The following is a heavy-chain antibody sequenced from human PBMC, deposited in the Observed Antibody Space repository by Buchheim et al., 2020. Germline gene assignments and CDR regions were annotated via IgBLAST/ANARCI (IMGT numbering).Heavy chain of an antibody. CDR2: IIPILGIA. Sequence: QVQLVQSGAEVKKPGSSVKVSCKASGGTFSSYAISWVRQAPGQGLEWMGRIIPILGIANYAQKFQGRVTITADKSTSTAYMELSSLRSEDTAGYYCARDRSCSSTSCYGAWSDPWGQGTL. V-gene: IGHV1-69*04. J-gene: IGHJ5*02. CDR3: ARDRSCSSTSCYGAWSDP. D-gene: IGHD2-2*01. CDR1: GGTFSSYA.